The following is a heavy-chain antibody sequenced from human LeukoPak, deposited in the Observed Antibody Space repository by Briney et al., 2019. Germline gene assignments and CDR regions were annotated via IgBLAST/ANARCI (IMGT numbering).Heavy chain of an antibody. CDR2: ISYDGGNK. J-gene: IGHJ6*02. Sequence: PGGSLRLSCAASGFKFSNFGLHWVRQAPGKGLEWVAVISYDGGNKYYVNSVKGRFTVSRDNSKSTLYLQMDTLRPDDTALYYCARDNYGMDVWGQGTTVTVSS. CDR3: ARDNYGMDV. CDR1: GFKFSNFG. V-gene: IGHV3-30*03.